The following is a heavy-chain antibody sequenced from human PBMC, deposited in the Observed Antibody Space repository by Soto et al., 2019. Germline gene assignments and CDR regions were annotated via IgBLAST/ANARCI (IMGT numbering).Heavy chain of an antibody. Sequence: SVTRSLTCFVSVSLPVGSPTTYFWTWIRQTPGKGLEWIGEVNHSGSPNYSPSLKSRVTMYFDTSKNQFSLNLTSVTAADPAVYYCARGVGPGGMDVWGQGTTVTVSS. V-gene: IGHV4-34*01. J-gene: IGHJ6*02. CDR3: ARGVGPGGMDV. D-gene: IGHD1-26*01. CDR2: VNHSGSP. CDR1: VSLPVGSPTTYF.